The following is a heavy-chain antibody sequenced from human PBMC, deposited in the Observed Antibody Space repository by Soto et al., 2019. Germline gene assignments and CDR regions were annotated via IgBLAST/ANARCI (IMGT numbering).Heavy chain of an antibody. J-gene: IGHJ3*02. V-gene: IGHV1-2*04. CDR2: INPNSGGT. CDR3: AREKVRRRSLQLSGGAFDI. CDR1: GYTFTGYY. Sequence: QVQLVQSGAEVKKPGASVKVSCKASGYTFTGYYMHWVRQAPGQGLEWMGWINPNSGGTNYAQKFQGWVTMTRDTSISTAYMELSRLRSDDTAVYYCAREKVRRRSLQLSGGAFDIWGQGTMVTVSS. D-gene: IGHD5-12*01.